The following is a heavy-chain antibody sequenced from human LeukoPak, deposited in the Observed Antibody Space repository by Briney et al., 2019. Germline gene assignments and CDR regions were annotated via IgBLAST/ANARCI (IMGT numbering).Heavy chain of an antibody. CDR1: GYTFTGYY. D-gene: IGHD1-26*01. J-gene: IGHJ4*02. CDR3: ARDGRFPPEVLPRYFDY. Sequence: ASVKVSCKASGYTFTGYYMHWVRQAPGQGLEWMGWINPNSGGTNYAQKFQGRVTMTRDTSISTAYMELSRLRSDDTAVYYCARDGRFPPEVLPRYFDYWGQGTLVTVSS. CDR2: INPNSGGT. V-gene: IGHV1-2*02.